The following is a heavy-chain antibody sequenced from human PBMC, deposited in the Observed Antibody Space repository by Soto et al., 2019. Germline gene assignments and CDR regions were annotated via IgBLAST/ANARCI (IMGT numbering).Heavy chain of an antibody. J-gene: IGHJ4*02. Sequence: EVQLVESGGGLVKPGGSLRLSCVASGFSLSSHSMNWVRQTPDKGLEWVSVISGFSTYIYYTDSATGRFTGSRGNAKNSLYLQRDRLRADDTAVYYGASMAGESGTSHVDYWGPGTVVTVSS. CDR2: ISGFSTYI. V-gene: IGHV3-21*01. CDR1: GFSLSSHS. CDR3: ASMAGESGTSHVDY. D-gene: IGHD1-26*01.